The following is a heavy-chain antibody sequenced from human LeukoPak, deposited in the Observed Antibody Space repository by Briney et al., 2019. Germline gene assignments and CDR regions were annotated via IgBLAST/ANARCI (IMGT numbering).Heavy chain of an antibody. CDR3: AKDAKYSSSWSRGAHFDY. CDR2: ISSSSSTI. Sequence: PGGSLRLSCAVSGFTFSSYSMNWVRQAPGKGLEWVSYISSSSSTIYYADSVKGRFTISRDNSKNTLYLQMNSLRAEDTAVYYCAKDAKYSSSWSRGAHFDYWGQGTLVTVSS. V-gene: IGHV3-48*01. J-gene: IGHJ4*02. CDR1: GFTFSSYS. D-gene: IGHD6-13*01.